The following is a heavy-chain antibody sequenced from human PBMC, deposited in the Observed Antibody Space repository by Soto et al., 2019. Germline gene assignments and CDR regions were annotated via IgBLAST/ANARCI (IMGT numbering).Heavy chain of an antibody. CDR1: EGTFSRDA. CDR3: SRGVVVVAASQLGWFDP. D-gene: IGHD2-15*01. J-gene: IGHJ5*02. Sequence: SVKVSCKASEGTFSRDAISWVRQAPGQGLEWMGGIIPMFGTAKYAQKFQGRLTITADESTSTAYMELRSLRSEDTAVYYCSRGVVVVAASQLGWFDPWGQGTLVTVSS. V-gene: IGHV1-69*13. CDR2: IIPMFGTA.